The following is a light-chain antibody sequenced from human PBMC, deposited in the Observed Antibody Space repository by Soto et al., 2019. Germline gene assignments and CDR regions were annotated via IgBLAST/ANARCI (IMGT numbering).Light chain of an antibody. CDR1: QSVSSN. J-gene: IGKJ2*01. CDR3: QHFNNWPPKYT. Sequence: EIVMTQSPATLSVSPGERATLSCRASQSVSSNLAWYQQKPGQAPRLLIYGTSTRATGIPARFSGSGSGTEFTLTISSLQSEDFAVYSCQHFNNWPPKYTFGQGTRLEIK. V-gene: IGKV3-15*01. CDR2: GTS.